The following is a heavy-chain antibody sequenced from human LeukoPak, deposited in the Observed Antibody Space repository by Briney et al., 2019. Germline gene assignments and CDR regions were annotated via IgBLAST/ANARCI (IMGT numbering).Heavy chain of an antibody. CDR1: GGSISSYY. V-gene: IGHV4-59*01. Sequence: PSETLSLTCTVSGGSISSYYWSWIRQPPGKGLEWIGYIYYSGSTNYNPSLKSRVTISVDTSKNQFSLKLSSVTAADTAVYYCARDLGNTAMVTGAFDIWSQGTMVTVSS. J-gene: IGHJ3*02. D-gene: IGHD5-18*01. CDR3: ARDLGNTAMVTGAFDI. CDR2: IYYSGST.